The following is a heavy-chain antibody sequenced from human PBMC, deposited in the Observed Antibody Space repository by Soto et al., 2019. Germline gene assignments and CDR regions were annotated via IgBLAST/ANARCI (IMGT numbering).Heavy chain of an antibody. D-gene: IGHD6-25*01. CDR2: ISSSSSYI. V-gene: IGHV3-21*01. J-gene: IGHJ6*03. CDR3: ARDAAGDYYYMDV. CDR1: GFTFSSYS. Sequence: GGSLRLSCAASGFTFSSYSMNWVRQAPGKGLEWVSSISSSSSYIYYADSVKGRFTISRDNAKNPLYLQMNSLRAEDTAVYYCARDAAGDYYYMDVWGKGTTVTVSS.